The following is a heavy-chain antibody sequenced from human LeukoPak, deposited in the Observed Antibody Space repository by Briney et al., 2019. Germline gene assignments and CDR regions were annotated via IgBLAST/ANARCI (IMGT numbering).Heavy chain of an antibody. J-gene: IGHJ4*02. CDR1: GYTLTELS. Sequence: ASVKVSCKVSGYTLTELSMHWVRQAPGKGLEWMGGFDPEDGETIYAQKFQGRVTMTEDTSTDTAYMELSSLRSEDTAVYYCATPSPLAAALDYWGQGTLVTVSS. V-gene: IGHV1-24*01. D-gene: IGHD6-13*01. CDR2: FDPEDGET. CDR3: ATPSPLAAALDY.